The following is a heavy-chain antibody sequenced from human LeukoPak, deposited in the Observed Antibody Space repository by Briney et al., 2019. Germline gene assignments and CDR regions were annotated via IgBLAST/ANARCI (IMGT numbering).Heavy chain of an antibody. CDR1: GFTFSDYS. CDR3: ANLVAREQLVR. V-gene: IGHV3-23*01. Sequence: GGSLRLSCTVSGFTFSDYSMNWVRQAPGKGLEWVSAISGSGGSTYYADSVKGRFTISRDNSKNTLYLQMNSLRAEDTAVYYCANLVAREQLVRWGQGTLVTVSS. J-gene: IGHJ4*02. CDR2: ISGSGGST. D-gene: IGHD6-13*01.